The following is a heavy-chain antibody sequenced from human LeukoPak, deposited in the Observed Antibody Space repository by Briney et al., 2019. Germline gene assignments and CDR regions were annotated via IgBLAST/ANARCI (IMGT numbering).Heavy chain of an antibody. D-gene: IGHD3-10*01. CDR3: ARDRMAGIYSYFDY. Sequence: SETLSLTYTVSNYSISSGYYWGWIRQPPGKGLEWIGSIDHSGSTYYNPSLKSRVTISVDTSKNQFSLKLTSVTAADTAVYYCARDRMAGIYSYFDYWGQGTLVTVSS. V-gene: IGHV4-38-2*02. CDR1: NYSISSGYY. CDR2: IDHSGST. J-gene: IGHJ4*02.